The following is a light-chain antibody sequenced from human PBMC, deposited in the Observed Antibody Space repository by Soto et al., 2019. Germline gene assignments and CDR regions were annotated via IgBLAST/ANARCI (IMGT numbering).Light chain of an antibody. Sequence: QSVLTQPASVSGSPGRSITISCTGTSSDVGGFNSVSWYQLYPGKAPKLIIYGVSNRPSGVSQRFSGSKSGNTASLTISGLRAEDEAEYYSSSYSDTTTRVFGTGTKVTVL. CDR1: SSDVGGFNS. V-gene: IGLV2-14*03. CDR3: SSYSDTTTRV. CDR2: GVS. J-gene: IGLJ1*01.